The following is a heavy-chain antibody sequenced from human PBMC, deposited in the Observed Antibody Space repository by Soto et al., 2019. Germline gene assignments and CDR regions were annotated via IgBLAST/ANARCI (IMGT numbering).Heavy chain of an antibody. V-gene: IGHV4-34*01. CDR2: INHSGST. D-gene: IGHD2-2*01. CDR3: ARAPRRQDIVVVPAARAYWFDP. J-gene: IGHJ5*02. Sequence: PSETLSLTCAVYGGSFSGYYWSWIRQPPGKGLEWIGEINHSGSTNYNPSLKSRVTISVDTSKNQFSLKLSSVTAADTAVYYCARAPRRQDIVVVPAARAYWFDPWGQG. CDR1: GGSFSGYY.